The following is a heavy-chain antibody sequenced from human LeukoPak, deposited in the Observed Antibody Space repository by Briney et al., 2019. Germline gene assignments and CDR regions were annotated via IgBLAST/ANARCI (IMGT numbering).Heavy chain of an antibody. Sequence: GGSLRLSCAASGFTFSNYGMHWVRQAPGKGLEGVAVIWYDGSNKYYADSVKGRFTISRDNAKNTLYLQMNGLRAEDTAVYYCARAGYSGNKIDYWGQGTLVTVSS. V-gene: IGHV3-33*01. CDR2: IWYDGSNK. D-gene: IGHD1-26*01. CDR3: ARAGYSGNKIDY. J-gene: IGHJ4*02. CDR1: GFTFSNYG.